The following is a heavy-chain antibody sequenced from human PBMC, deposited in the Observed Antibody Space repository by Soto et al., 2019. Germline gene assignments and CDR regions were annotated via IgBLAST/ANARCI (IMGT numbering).Heavy chain of an antibody. D-gene: IGHD3-22*01. CDR2: ISGSGGST. J-gene: IGHJ4*02. CDR1: GFTFSSYA. Sequence: PGGSLRLSCAASGFTFSSYAMSWVRQAPGKGLEWVSAISGSGGSTYYADSVKGRFTISRDNSKNTLYLQMNSLRAEDTAVYYCAKLSAYYYDSSGYYYEDYWGQGTLVTVSS. CDR3: AKLSAYYYDSSGYYYEDY. V-gene: IGHV3-23*01.